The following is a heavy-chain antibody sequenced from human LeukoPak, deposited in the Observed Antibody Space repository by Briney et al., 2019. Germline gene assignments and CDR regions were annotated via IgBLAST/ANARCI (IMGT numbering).Heavy chain of an antibody. V-gene: IGHV3-30-3*01. CDR1: GFTFSSYA. CDR3: ARDSMVRGVIPPFQH. Sequence: GGSLRLSCAASGFTFSSYAMHWVRQAPGKGLEWVAVISYDGSNKYYADSVKGRFTISRDNSKNTLYLQMNSLRAEDTAVYYCARDSMVRGVIPPFQHWGQGTLVTVSS. D-gene: IGHD3-10*01. CDR2: ISYDGSNK. J-gene: IGHJ1*01.